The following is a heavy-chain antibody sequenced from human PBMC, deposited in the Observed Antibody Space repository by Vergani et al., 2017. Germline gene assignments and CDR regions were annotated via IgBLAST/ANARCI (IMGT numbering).Heavy chain of an antibody. Sequence: EVQLLESGGGLVQPGGSLRLSCAASGFTFSSYAMSWVRQAPGKGLEWVSAISGSGGSTYYADSVKGRFTISRDNSKNTLYLQMNSLRAEDTAVYYCARQYCSSTSCYTDPALALNCGGDCYGNWYFDLWGRGTLVTVSS. D-gene: IGHD2-2*02. CDR2: ISGSGGST. J-gene: IGHJ2*01. CDR3: ARQYCSSTSCYTDPALALNCGGDCYGNWYFDL. CDR1: GFTFSSYA. V-gene: IGHV3-23*01.